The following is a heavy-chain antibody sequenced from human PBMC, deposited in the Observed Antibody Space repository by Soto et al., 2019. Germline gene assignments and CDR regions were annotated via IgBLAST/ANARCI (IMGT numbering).Heavy chain of an antibody. D-gene: IGHD2-2*01. CDR1: GYTFTSYG. J-gene: IGHJ6*02. CDR3: ARGHCSSTSCYVTPYYYYGMDV. Sequence: ASVKVSCKASGYTFTSYGISWVRQAPGQGLEWMGWISAYNGNTNYAQKLQGRVTMTTDTSTSTAYMELRSLRSDDTAVYYCARGHCSSTSCYVTPYYYYGMDVWGQGTTVTVSS. V-gene: IGHV1-18*01. CDR2: ISAYNGNT.